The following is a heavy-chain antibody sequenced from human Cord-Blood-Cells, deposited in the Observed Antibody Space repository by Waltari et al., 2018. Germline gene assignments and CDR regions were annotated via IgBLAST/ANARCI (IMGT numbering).Heavy chain of an antibody. V-gene: IGHV4-39*01. D-gene: IGHD2-2*01. CDR3: ARQEGIVVVPAAATINWFDP. CDR2: IYYRGST. CDR1: GGSISSSSYY. J-gene: IGHJ5*02. Sequence: QLQLQESGPGLVKPSETLSLTCTVSGGSISSSSYYWGWLRQPPGKGLEWIGSIYYRGSTYYNPSLKSRVTISVDTSKNQFSLKLSSVTAADTAVYYCARQEGIVVVPAAATINWFDPWGQGTLVTVSS.